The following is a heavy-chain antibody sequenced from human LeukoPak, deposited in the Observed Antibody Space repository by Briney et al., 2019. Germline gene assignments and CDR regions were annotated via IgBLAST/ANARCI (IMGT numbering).Heavy chain of an antibody. V-gene: IGHV3-66*01. CDR3: ASPHYYDSSGYLRTFDY. Sequence: GGSLRLSCAASGFTVSSNYMSWVRQAPGKGLEWVSVIYSGGSTYYADSVKGRFTISRDNSKNTLYLQMSSLRAEDTAVYYCASPHYYDSSGYLRTFDYWGQGTLVTVSS. CDR2: IYSGGST. CDR1: GFTVSSNY. D-gene: IGHD3-22*01. J-gene: IGHJ4*02.